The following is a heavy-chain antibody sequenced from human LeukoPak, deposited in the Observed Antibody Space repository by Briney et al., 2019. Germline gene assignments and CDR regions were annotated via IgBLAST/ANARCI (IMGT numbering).Heavy chain of an antibody. CDR2: IYYSGNT. CDR3: ARLQYQFGGYVFFDY. Sequence: PSETLSLTCAVSGGSFTTYYWSWVRQPPGKGLEWMGYIYYSGNTNYNPSLKSRVTISVDTSKRQFSLRLNSVTAADTAVYYCARLQYQFGGYVFFDYWGRGVLVTVCS. V-gene: IGHV4-59*08. D-gene: IGHD5-12*01. CDR1: GGSFTTYY. J-gene: IGHJ4*02.